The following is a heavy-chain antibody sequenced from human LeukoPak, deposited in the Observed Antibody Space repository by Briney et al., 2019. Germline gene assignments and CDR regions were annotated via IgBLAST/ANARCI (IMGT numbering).Heavy chain of an antibody. CDR1: GFTVSSNY. CDR2: IYSGGST. D-gene: IGHD3-10*01. J-gene: IGHJ4*02. CDR3: ARDHYYGSDLVGY. Sequence: PGGSLRLSCAASGFTVSSNYMSWVRQAPGKGLEWVSVIYSGGSTYYADSVKGRFTISRDNSKNTLYLQMNSLRAKDTAVYYCARDHYYGSDLVGYWGQGTLVTVSS. V-gene: IGHV3-53*01.